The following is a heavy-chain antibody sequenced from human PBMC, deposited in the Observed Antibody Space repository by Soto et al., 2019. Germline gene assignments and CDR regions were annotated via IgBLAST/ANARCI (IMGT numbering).Heavy chain of an antibody. CDR3: ARRVRITGTTNWFDP. Sequence: SETLSLTCTVSGGSISSYYWSWIRQPPGKGLEWIGYIYYSGSTNYNPSLKSRVTISVDTSKNQFSLKLSSVTAADTAVYYCARRVRITGTTNWFDPWGQGTLVTAPQ. CDR1: GGSISSYY. CDR2: IYYSGST. J-gene: IGHJ5*02. V-gene: IGHV4-59*08. D-gene: IGHD1-20*01.